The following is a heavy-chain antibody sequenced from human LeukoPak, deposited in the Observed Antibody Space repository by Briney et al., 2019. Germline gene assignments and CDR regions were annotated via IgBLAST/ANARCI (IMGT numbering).Heavy chain of an antibody. CDR1: GYTFTGYY. J-gene: IGHJ4*02. V-gene: IGHV1-2*02. CDR3: ARESSEMATIGIYDY. D-gene: IGHD5-24*01. CDR2: INPNSGGT. Sequence: ASVKVSCKASGYTFTGYYMHWVRQAPGQGLEWMGWINPNSGGTNYAQKFQGRVTMTRDTSISTAYMEPSRLRSDDTAVYYCARESSEMATIGIYDYWGQGTLVTVSS.